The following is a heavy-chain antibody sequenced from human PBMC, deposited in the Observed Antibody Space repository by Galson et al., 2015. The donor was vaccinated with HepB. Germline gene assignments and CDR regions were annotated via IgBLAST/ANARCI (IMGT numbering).Heavy chain of an antibody. V-gene: IGHV1-18*01. D-gene: IGHD3-3*01. J-gene: IGHJ5*02. Sequence: SVKVSCKASGYTFTSYGISWVRQAPGQGLEWMGWISAYNGNTNYAQKLQGRVTMTTDTSTSTAYMELRSLRSDDTAVYYCAREPVGYDRPSHLFWSGYSANWFDPWGQGTLVTVSS. CDR3: AREPVGYDRPSHLFWSGYSANWFDP. CDR1: GYTFTSYG. CDR2: ISAYNGNT.